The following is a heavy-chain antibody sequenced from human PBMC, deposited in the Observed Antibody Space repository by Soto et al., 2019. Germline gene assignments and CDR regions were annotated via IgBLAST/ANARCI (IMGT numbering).Heavy chain of an antibody. CDR2: IYYSGST. J-gene: IGHJ4*02. V-gene: IGHV4-59*01. Sequence: SETLSLTCTVSGGSISSYYWSWIRQPPGKGLEWIGYIYYSGSTNYNPSLKSRVTISVDTSKNQFSLKLSSVTAADTAVYYCARDNGRENYYDSSGYWYYFAYWGQGTLVTVSS. D-gene: IGHD3-22*01. CDR1: GGSISSYY. CDR3: ARDNGRENYYDSSGYWYYFAY.